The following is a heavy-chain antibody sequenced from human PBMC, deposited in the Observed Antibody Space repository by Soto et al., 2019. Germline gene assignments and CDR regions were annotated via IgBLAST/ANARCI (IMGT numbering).Heavy chain of an antibody. CDR3: ARRGHYPCGTDF. J-gene: IGHJ6*02. CDR1: GFTFSSYA. CDR2: ISYDGSNK. Sequence: GGSLRLSCAASGFTFSSYAMHWVRQAPGKGLEWVAVISYDGSNKYYADSVKGRFTISRENAKNSLYLQMNSLRAGDTAVYYFARRGHYPCGTDFPGQAPSVT. D-gene: IGHD3-10*01. V-gene: IGHV3-30*14.